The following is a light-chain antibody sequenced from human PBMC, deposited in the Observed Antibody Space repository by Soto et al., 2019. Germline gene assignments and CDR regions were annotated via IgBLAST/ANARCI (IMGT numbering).Light chain of an antibody. J-gene: IGKJ4*01. CDR3: QQYYSTPLT. V-gene: IGKV4-1*01. Sequence: DIVMTQSPDSLAVSLGERATINCKSSQSVLYSSNNKNYLAWHQQKPGQPPKLLIYWASTRESGVPDRFSGSGSGTDFTLTISSLQAEDVEVYYCQQYYSTPLTSGGGTKVDIK. CDR2: WAS. CDR1: QSVLYSSNNKNY.